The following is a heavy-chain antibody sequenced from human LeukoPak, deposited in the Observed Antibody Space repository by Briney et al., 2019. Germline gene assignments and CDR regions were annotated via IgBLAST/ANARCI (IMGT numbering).Heavy chain of an antibody. CDR2: IYYSGST. J-gene: IGHJ4*02. D-gene: IGHD3-22*01. Sequence: SETLSLTCTVSGVSISSYYWSWIRQPPGKGLEWIGYIYYSGSTNYNPSPKSRVTISVDTSKNQFSLKLSSVTAADTAVYYCAGSYHYDQFDYWGQGTLVTVSS. V-gene: IGHV4-59*01. CDR3: AGSYHYDQFDY. CDR1: GVSISSYY.